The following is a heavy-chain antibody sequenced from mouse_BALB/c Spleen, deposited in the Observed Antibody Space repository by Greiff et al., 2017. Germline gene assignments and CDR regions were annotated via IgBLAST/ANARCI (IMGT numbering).Heavy chain of an antibody. J-gene: IGHJ3*01. V-gene: IGHV1-69*02. Sequence: VQLQQPGAELVRPGASVKLSCKASGYTFTSYWINWVKQRPGQGLEWIGNIYPSDSYTNYNQKFKDKATLTVDKSSSTAYMQLSSPTSEDSAVYYCARGGNHVGFAYWGQGTLVTVSA. CDR2: IYPSDSYT. CDR3: ARGGNHVGFAY. D-gene: IGHD2-1*01. CDR1: GYTFTSYW.